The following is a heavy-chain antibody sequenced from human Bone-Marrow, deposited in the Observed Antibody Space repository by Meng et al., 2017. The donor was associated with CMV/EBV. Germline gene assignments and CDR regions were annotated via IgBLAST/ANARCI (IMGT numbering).Heavy chain of an antibody. CDR2: IYSGGSST. CDR1: GFTFSSYE. V-gene: IGHV3-23*03. Sequence: GESLKISCAASGFTFSSYEMNWVRQAPGKGLEWVSVIYSGGSSTYYADSVKGRFTISRDNSKNTLYLQMNSLRAEDTAVYYCAKSSYDGDFWSGYYYYYYGMDVWGQGTTVTVSS. CDR3: AKSSYDGDFWSGYYYYYYGMDV. D-gene: IGHD3-3*01. J-gene: IGHJ6*02.